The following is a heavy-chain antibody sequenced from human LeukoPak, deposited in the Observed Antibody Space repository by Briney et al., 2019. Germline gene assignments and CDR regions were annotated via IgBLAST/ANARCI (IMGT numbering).Heavy chain of an antibody. CDR2: IYPGDSDT. Sequence: GESLKISCKGSGYSFTSYWIGWVRQMPGKGLEWMGIIYPGDSDTRYSPSFQGQVTISADKSISTAYLQWSSLKASDTAMYYCARLVTIFGVVRGAFDIWGRGTMVTVSS. D-gene: IGHD3-3*01. J-gene: IGHJ3*02. V-gene: IGHV5-51*01. CDR1: GYSFTSYW. CDR3: ARLVTIFGVVRGAFDI.